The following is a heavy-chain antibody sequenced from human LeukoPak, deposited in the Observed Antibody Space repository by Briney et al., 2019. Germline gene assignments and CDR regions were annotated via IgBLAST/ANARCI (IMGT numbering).Heavy chain of an antibody. CDR3: ARDFGGWRNDWFDP. V-gene: IGHV1-2*02. J-gene: IGHJ5*02. CDR2: INPNSGGT. D-gene: IGHD3-3*01. CDR1: GYTFTGYY. Sequence: ASVKVSCKASGYTFTGYYMHWVPQAPGQGLEWMGWINPNSGGTNYAQKFQGRVTMTRDTSISTAYMELSRLRSDDAAVYYGARDFGGWRNDWFDPWGQGTLVTVSS.